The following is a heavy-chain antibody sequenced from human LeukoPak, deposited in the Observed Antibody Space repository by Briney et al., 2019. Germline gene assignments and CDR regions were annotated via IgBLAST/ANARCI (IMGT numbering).Heavy chain of an antibody. CDR2: ISWNSATT. CDR3: AKSPVSSCRGSFCYPFDY. V-gene: IGHV3-9*01. Sequence: PGGSLRLSCAVSGFTFDDYAMHWVRQAPGKGLEWVSGISWNSATTGYADSVRGRFTISRDNSRNTLYLQMNTLRAEDTAVYSCAKSPVSSCRGSFCYPFDYWGQGNLVTVSS. CDR1: GFTFDDYA. J-gene: IGHJ4*02. D-gene: IGHD2-15*01.